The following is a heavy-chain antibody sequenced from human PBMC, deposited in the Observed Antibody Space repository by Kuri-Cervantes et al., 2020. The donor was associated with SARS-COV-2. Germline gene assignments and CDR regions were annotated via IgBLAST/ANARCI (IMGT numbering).Heavy chain of an antibody. CDR2: ISGSGSYI. Sequence: GGSLRLSCVASGFTVTRYTMNWVRRAPGKALEWVSSISGSGSYIYYADSVKGRVTISRESGENSLFLHMNSLRGDDTAVYYCARVAGEGPIYYYYMDVWGKGTTVTVSS. D-gene: IGHD2-21*01. V-gene: IGHV3-21*04. J-gene: IGHJ6*03. CDR3: ARVAGEGPIYYYYMDV. CDR1: GFTVTRYT.